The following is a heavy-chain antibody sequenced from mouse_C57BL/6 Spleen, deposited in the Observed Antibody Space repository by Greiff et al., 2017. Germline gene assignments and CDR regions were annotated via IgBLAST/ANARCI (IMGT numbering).Heavy chain of an antibody. CDR2: IHPNSGST. CDR3: ARGEAITTVVEGY. CDR1: GYTFTSYW. V-gene: IGHV1-64*01. Sequence: QVQLKQPGAELVKPGASVKLSCKASGYTFTSYWMHWVKQRPGQGLEWIGMIHPNSGSTNYNEKFKSKATLTVDKSSSTAYMQLSSLTSEDSAVYCCARGEAITTVVEGYWGQGTTLTVSS. J-gene: IGHJ2*01. D-gene: IGHD1-1*01.